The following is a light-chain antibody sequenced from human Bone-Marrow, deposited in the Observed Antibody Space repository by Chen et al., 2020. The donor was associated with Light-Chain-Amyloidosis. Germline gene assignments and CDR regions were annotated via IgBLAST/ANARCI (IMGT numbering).Light chain of an antibody. V-gene: IGLV3-21*01. CDR3: QVWDTRSDQKV. J-gene: IGLJ3*02. CDR1: DLASKS. Sequence: SYVLTQPPSVSVAPGQTASLSCGGGDLASKSVHWYQQRPGQAPVLVMYNDDDRPSGIPARFSGSKSGRAATLTITRVEAGDEADYYCQVWDTRSDQKVFGGGTRLTVL. CDR2: NDD.